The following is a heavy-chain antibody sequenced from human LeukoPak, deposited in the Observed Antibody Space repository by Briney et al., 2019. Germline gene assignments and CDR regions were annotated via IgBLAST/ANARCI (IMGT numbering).Heavy chain of an antibody. CDR1: GFTFNDYA. Sequence: GGSLILSCAVSGFTFNDYAMNWVRQAPGKGLEWVASIESNGNEKYSSDSLKGRFTISRDNSKNTLYFQMNTVRPEDTALFYCARGVTSWPQGPYHFDYWGQGILITVSS. V-gene: IGHV3-30*02. CDR3: ARGVTSWPQGPYHFDY. CDR2: IESNGNEK. D-gene: IGHD2-2*01. J-gene: IGHJ4*02.